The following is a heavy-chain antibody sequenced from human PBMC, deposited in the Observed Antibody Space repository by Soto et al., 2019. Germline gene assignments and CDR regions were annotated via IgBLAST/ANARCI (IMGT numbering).Heavy chain of an antibody. Sequence: SVKFSGKASGYTLTSYYMHLVRQAPGQGLEWMGWINPNSGGTNYAQKFQGRVTMTRDTSISTAYMELSRLRSDDTAVYYCARVGGYCSSTSCYGGMDVWGQGTTVTVSS. CDR2: INPNSGGT. J-gene: IGHJ6*02. CDR3: ARVGGYCSSTSCYGGMDV. V-gene: IGHV1-2*02. CDR1: GYTLTSYY. D-gene: IGHD2-2*01.